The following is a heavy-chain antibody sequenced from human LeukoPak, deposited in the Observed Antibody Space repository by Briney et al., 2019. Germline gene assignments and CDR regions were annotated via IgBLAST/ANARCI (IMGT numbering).Heavy chain of an antibody. CDR3: ARSTSAVKGALDY. J-gene: IGHJ4*02. Sequence: GGSLRLSCAVSGLTFYTYAMSWVRQAPGKGLEWVSSISSSSSYIYYADSVKGRFTISRDNAKNSLYLQMNSLRAEDTAVYYCARSTSAVKGALDYWGQGTLVTVSS. D-gene: IGHD6-13*01. CDR2: ISSSSSYI. CDR1: GLTFYTYA. V-gene: IGHV3-21*01.